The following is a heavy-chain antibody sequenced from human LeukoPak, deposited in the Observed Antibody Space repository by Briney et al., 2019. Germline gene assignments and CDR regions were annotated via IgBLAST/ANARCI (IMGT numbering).Heavy chain of an antibody. CDR1: GFTFSSYA. V-gene: IGHV3-30-3*01. CDR3: ARGYYSGSGRYYFDF. J-gene: IGHJ4*02. CDR2: ISHDGSNN. Sequence: GGSLRLSCAASGFTFSSYAMHWVRQAPDKGLEWVAAISHDGSNNYYADSVKGRFTISRDNSKNTLYLQMNSLRAEDTAVYYCARGYYSGSGRYYFDFWGQGTLVTVSS. D-gene: IGHD3-10*01.